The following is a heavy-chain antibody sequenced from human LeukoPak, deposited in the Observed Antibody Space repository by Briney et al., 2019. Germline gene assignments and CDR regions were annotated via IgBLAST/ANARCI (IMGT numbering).Heavy chain of an antibody. Sequence: TGGSLRLSCAASGFTVSSNYMSWVRQAPGKGLEWVSVIYSGGSTYYADSVKGRFTISRDNSKNTLYLQMNSLRAEDTAVYYCARGPAYYYDSSGYFFWGQGTLVTVSS. J-gene: IGHJ4*02. CDR1: GFTVSSNY. CDR2: IYSGGST. CDR3: ARGPAYYYDSSGYFF. V-gene: IGHV3-66*01. D-gene: IGHD3-22*01.